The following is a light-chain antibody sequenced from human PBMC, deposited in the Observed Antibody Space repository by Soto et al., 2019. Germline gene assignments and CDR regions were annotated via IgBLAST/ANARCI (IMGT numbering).Light chain of an antibody. CDR2: DVS. CDR3: SSYSSSSSVV. Sequence: QSALTHPASVSGSPGQSITISCTGTSSDVGGYNYVSWYQQHPGKAPKLLIYDVSNRPSGVSNRFSGSKSGNTASLTISGLQAEDEGDYYCSSYSSSSSVVFGGGTKVTVL. J-gene: IGLJ2*01. CDR1: SSDVGGYNY. V-gene: IGLV2-14*01.